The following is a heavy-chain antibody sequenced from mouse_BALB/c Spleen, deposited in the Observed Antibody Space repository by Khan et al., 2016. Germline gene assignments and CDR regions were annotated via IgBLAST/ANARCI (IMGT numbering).Heavy chain of an antibody. D-gene: IGHD1-1*01. CDR2: IWAGGST. J-gene: IGHJ3*01. CDR3: ARPLLRLKAWFAY. CDR1: GFSLANYG. V-gene: IGHV2-9*02. Sequence: VQLQESGPGLVAPSQSLSITCTVSGFSLANYGVHWVRQPPGKGLEWLGVIWAGGSTNYNSALMSRLSISKDNSKSQVFLKMNSLQTDDTAMYYCARPLLRLKAWFAYWGQVTQVTVS.